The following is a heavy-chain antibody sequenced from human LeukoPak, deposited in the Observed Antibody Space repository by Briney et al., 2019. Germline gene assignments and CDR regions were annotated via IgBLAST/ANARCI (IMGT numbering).Heavy chain of an antibody. CDR1: GFTFSSYW. V-gene: IGHV3-7*01. D-gene: IGHD3-10*02. CDR2: IKQDGSEK. J-gene: IGHJ5*01. CDR3: ARDMLMYPRGDWFDS. Sequence: GGSLRLSCAASGFTFSSYWMSWVRQAPGKGLEWVANIKQDGSEKYYVDSVKGRFTASRDNAKNSLYLQMNSLRAEDTAVYYCARDMLMYPRGDWFDSWGQGTLVTVSS.